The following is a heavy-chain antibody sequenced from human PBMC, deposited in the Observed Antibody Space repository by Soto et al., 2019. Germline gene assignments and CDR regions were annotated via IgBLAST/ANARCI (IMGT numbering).Heavy chain of an antibody. J-gene: IGHJ5*02. Sequence: PSETLSLTCTVSGGSVSSGSYYWSWIRQPPGKGLEWIGYIYYSGSTNYNPSLKSRVTISVDTSKNQFSLKLSSVTAADTAVYYCARDGGYCSSTSCLPREVWFDPWGQGTLVTVSS. CDR2: IYYSGST. CDR1: GGSVSSGSYY. CDR3: ARDGGYCSSTSCLPREVWFDP. D-gene: IGHD2-2*01. V-gene: IGHV4-61*01.